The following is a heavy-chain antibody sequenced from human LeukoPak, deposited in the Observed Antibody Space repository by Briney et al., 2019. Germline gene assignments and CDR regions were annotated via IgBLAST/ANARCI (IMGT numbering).Heavy chain of an antibody. V-gene: IGHV3-11*03. CDR2: ISTTTYT. D-gene: IGHD5-12*01. CDR3: ARRFRYNGAWTYGMDV. CDR1: GFSFSDSY. J-gene: IGHJ6*02. Sequence: KSGGSLRLSCAASGFSFSDSYMSWIRQAPGKGLEWVSYISTTTYTIYADSVKGRFTISRDNAKNSVYLQMNSLTAADTAVYYCARRFRYNGAWTYGMDVWGRGTAVTVSS.